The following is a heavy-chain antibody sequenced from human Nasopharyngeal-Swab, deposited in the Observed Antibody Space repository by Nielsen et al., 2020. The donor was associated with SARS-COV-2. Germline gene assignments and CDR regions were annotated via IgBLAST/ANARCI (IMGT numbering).Heavy chain of an antibody. D-gene: IGHD3-10*01. J-gene: IGHJ4*02. CDR1: GGTFSSYA. V-gene: IGHV1-8*02. Sequence: ASVKVSCKASGGTFSSYAISWVRQAPGQGLEWMGWMNPNSGNTGYAQKFQGRVTMTRNTSISTAYMELSSLRSEDTAVYYCARARVVRGVLPDYWGQGTLVTVSS. CDR3: ARARVVRGVLPDY. CDR2: MNPNSGNT.